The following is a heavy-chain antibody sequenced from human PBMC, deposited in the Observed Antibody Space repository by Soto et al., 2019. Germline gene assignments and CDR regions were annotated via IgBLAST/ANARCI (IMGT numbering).Heavy chain of an antibody. V-gene: IGHV3-30-3*01. Sequence: GGSLRLSCAASGFTFSSYAMHWVRQAPGKGLEWVAVISYDGSNKYYADSVRGRFTISRDNSKNTLYLQMNSLRAEDTAVYYCARETQLWLHSAFDIWGQGTMVTV. J-gene: IGHJ3*02. CDR2: ISYDGSNK. D-gene: IGHD5-18*01. CDR3: ARETQLWLHSAFDI. CDR1: GFTFSSYA.